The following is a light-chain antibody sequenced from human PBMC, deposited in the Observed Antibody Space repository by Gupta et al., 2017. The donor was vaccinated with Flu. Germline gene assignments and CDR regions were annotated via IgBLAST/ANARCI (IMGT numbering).Light chain of an antibody. J-gene: IGKJ2*01. CDR2: DGS. CDR3: QQYDRSPGT. Sequence: EIVLTQSPATLSLSPGEGATLSCGASQSLSSSYLAWFQQKDGLAPRLLIYDGSMRATGIPDRFSGSGSGTDFTLTISRLEPEDFAVYYCQQYDRSPGTFGQGTKLEIK. V-gene: IGKV3D-20*01. CDR1: QSLSSSY.